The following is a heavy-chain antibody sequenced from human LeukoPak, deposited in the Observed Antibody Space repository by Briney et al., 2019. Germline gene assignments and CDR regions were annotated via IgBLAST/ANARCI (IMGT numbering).Heavy chain of an antibody. CDR2: IIPIFGTA. V-gene: IGHV1-69*13. Sequence: SVRVSCKASGGTFSSYAISWVRQAPGQGLEWMGGIIPIFGTANYAQKFQGRVTITADESTSTAYMELSSLRSEDTAVYYCARDLGSTVITAPWPHWGQGTLVTVSS. CDR3: ARDLGSTVITAPWPH. J-gene: IGHJ1*01. D-gene: IGHD4-11*01. CDR1: GGTFSSYA.